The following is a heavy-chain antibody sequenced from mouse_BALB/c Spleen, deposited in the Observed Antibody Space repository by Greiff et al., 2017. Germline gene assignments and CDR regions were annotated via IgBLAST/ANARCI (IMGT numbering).Heavy chain of an antibody. D-gene: IGHD3-3*01. V-gene: IGHV1S81*02. J-gene: IGHJ3*01. CDR3: TPANLFAY. Sequence: QVQLKQSGAELVKPGASVKLSCKASGYTFTSYYMYWVKQRPGQGLEWIGEINPSNGGTNFNEKFKSKATLTVDKSSSTAYMQLSSLTSEDSAVYYCTPANLFAYWGQGTLVTVSA. CDR2: INPSNGGT. CDR1: GYTFTSYY.